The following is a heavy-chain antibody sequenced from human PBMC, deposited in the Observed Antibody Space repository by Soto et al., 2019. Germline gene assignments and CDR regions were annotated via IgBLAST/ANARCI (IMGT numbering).Heavy chain of an antibody. V-gene: IGHV1-69*01. Sequence: QVQLVQSGAEVKKPGSSVKVSCKASGGSFNSCALSWVRQAPGQGLEWMGGIVPVFGTTKYAETFQGRVTMTADESTSTAYLEMSSLRFEDTAVYYCARDKGAIFGVVNDAFDIWGQGTLVTVSS. CDR1: GGSFNSCA. J-gene: IGHJ3*02. CDR2: IVPVFGTT. CDR3: ARDKGAIFGVVNDAFDI. D-gene: IGHD3-3*01.